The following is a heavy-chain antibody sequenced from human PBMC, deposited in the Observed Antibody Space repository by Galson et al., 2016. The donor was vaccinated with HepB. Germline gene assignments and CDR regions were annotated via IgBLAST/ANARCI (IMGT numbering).Heavy chain of an antibody. D-gene: IGHD3-3*01. CDR1: GGSFSGYY. CDR3: AGQRRTTMFGVGSLGWVDP. CDR2: INHRRNT. J-gene: IGHJ5*02. V-gene: IGHV4-34*01. Sequence: SETLSLTCAVYGGSFSGYYWSWIRQPPGKGLEWLGEINHRRNTNCNPSLKSRVTISVATSKSQFSLNLSSVTAADTAVYYCAGQRRTTMFGVGSLGWVDPWGQGTLVTVSS.